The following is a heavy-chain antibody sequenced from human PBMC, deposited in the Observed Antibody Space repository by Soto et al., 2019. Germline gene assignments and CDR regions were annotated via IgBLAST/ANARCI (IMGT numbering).Heavy chain of an antibody. V-gene: IGHV1-18*04. CDR1: GYTFTSYG. CDR3: ARGALLWFGPYGMDV. D-gene: IGHD3-10*01. Sequence: VASVKVSCKASGYTFTSYGISWVRQAPGQGLEWMGWISAYNGNTNYAQQLQGRVTMTTDTSTSTAYMELRSLRSDDTAVYYCARGALLWFGPYGMDVWGQGTTVTVSS. CDR2: ISAYNGNT. J-gene: IGHJ6*02.